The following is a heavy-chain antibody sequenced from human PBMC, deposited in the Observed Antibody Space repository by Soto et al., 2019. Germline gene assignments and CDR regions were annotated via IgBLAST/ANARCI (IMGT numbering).Heavy chain of an antibody. Sequence: EVQLVESGGGLVQPGRSLRLSCAASGFTFDDYAMHWVRQAPGKGLAWVSGISWNSGSIGYADSVKGRFTISRDNAKNSLYLQMNSLRAEDTALYYCAKARDSSSSGRYYFDYWGQGTMVTVSS. CDR3: AKARDSSSSGRYYFDY. V-gene: IGHV3-9*01. CDR1: GFTFDDYA. J-gene: IGHJ4*02. CDR2: ISWNSGSI. D-gene: IGHD6-6*01.